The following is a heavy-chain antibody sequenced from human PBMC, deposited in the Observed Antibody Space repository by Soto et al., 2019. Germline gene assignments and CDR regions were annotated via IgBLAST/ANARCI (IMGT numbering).Heavy chain of an antibody. CDR2: IYKSATT. J-gene: IGHJ5*01. Sequence: SETLSLTCSVSGDSISTVDYFWAWIRQPPGQALEYIGYIYKSATTYYNPSFESRVAISLDTSKSQFSLNVTSVTAADTAVYFCTRGRYCLTGRCFPNWFDSWGQGTLVTVSS. V-gene: IGHV4-30-4*01. CDR1: GDSISTVDYF. CDR3: TRGRYCLTGRCFPNWFDS. D-gene: IGHD2-15*01.